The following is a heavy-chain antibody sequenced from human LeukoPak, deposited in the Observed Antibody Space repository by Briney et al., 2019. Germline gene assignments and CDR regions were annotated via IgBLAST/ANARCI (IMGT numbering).Heavy chain of an antibody. V-gene: IGHV3-48*03. CDR3: ARDEGGTYDFWSGYSVHGDV. J-gene: IGHJ6*04. CDR1: GITFSSYE. Sequence: GGSLRLSCAVSGITFSSYEMNWVRQAPGKGLEWVSYISSRGSRIYYADSVKGRFTISRDNAKNSLYLQMNSLRAEDTAVYYCARDEGGTYDFWSGYSVHGDVWGKGTTVTVSS. D-gene: IGHD3-3*01. CDR2: ISSRGSRI.